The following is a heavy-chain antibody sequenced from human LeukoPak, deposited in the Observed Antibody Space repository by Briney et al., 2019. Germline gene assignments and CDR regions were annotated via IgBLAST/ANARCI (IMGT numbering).Heavy chain of an antibody. CDR2: TYYRSKWFN. V-gene: IGHV6-1*01. Sequence: SQTLSLTCAISGDSVSSDRAGWNWIRQSPSRGLEWLGRTYYRSKWFNDYAASVKGRIIINPDTSKNQFSLQLNSATPEDTAAYYCGRGGGAVDYWGQGTLVTVSS. J-gene: IGHJ4*02. CDR3: GRGGGAVDY. D-gene: IGHD2-15*01. CDR1: GDSVSSDRAG.